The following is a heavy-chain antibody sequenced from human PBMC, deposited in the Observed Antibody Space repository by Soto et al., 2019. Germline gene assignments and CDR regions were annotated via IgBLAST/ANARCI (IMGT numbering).Heavy chain of an antibody. CDR3: AREVVAATQSPYYFDY. V-gene: IGHV4-34*01. D-gene: IGHD2-15*01. CDR1: GGSFSGYC. Sequence: SETLSLTCAVYGGSFSGYCWSWIRQPPGKGLEWIGEINHSGSTNYNPSLKSRVTISVDTSKNQFSLKLSSVTAADTAVYYCAREVVAATQSPYYFDYWGQGTLVTVSS. J-gene: IGHJ4*02. CDR2: INHSGST.